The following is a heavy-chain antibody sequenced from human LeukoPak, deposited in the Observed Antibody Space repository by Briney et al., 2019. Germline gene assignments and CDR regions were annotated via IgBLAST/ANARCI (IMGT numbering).Heavy chain of an antibody. Sequence: GGSLRLSCAASGFTFNSYTMNWVRQAPGQGLEWVSFISSGSDTIYYADSVKGRFTISRDNAKNSLSLQMNSLSAEDTAVYFCARSYDHTGSHFYYYMDVWGKGTTVTVSS. CDR2: ISSGSDTI. V-gene: IGHV3-48*01. J-gene: IGHJ6*03. D-gene: IGHD3-22*01. CDR1: GFTFNSYT. CDR3: ARSYDHTGSHFYYYMDV.